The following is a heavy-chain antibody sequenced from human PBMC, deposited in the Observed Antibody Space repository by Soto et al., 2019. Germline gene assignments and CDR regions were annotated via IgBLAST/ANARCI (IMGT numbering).Heavy chain of an antibody. CDR2: IYYSGST. CDR1: GGSISSGGYY. Sequence: QVQLQESGPGLVKPSQTLSLTCTVSGGSISSGGYYWSWIRQHPGKGLEWIGYIYYSGSTYYNPSRTRRVTISVDTSKNQFSLKLSSVTAADTAVYYCARDRGSYGSGAYFDYWGQGTLVTVSS. J-gene: IGHJ4*02. CDR3: ARDRGSYGSGAYFDY. D-gene: IGHD5-18*01. V-gene: IGHV4-31*03.